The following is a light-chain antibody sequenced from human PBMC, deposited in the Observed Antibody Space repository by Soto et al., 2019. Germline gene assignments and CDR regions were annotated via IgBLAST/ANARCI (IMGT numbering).Light chain of an antibody. V-gene: IGLV2-23*01. CDR1: SSDVGSYNL. CDR2: EGS. CDR3: CSYAGSSTHVV. Sequence: QSVLTQPASVSGSPGQSITISCTGTSSDVGSYNLVSWYQQHPGKAPKPMIYEGSKRPSGVSNRFSGSKSGNTASLTISGLQAEDEADYYCCSYAGSSTHVVFGGGTKLTVL. J-gene: IGLJ2*01.